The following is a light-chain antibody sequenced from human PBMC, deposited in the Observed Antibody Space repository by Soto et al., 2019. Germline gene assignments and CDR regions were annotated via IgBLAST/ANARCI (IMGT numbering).Light chain of an antibody. Sequence: DIQMTQSPSTLSASVGDRVTITCRASQSISSWLAWYQQKPGKAPKLLIYDASILESGVPSRFSGSGSGTEFTLTISSLQPDDFATYYCQQYNSYSRTFGQGTKVDSK. J-gene: IGKJ1*01. V-gene: IGKV1-5*01. CDR2: DAS. CDR1: QSISSW. CDR3: QQYNSYSRT.